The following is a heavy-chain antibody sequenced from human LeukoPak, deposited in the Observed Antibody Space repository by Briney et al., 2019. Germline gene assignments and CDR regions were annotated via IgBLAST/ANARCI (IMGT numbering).Heavy chain of an antibody. D-gene: IGHD3-3*01. Sequence: GGSLRLSCAVSGFTFSSYWMNWVRQAPGKGLEWVANIKQDGSEKNYVDSVKGRFTISRDNAKNSLYVQMNSLRAEDTAVYYCARARGSGRSWYFDRWGRGTVVTVSS. J-gene: IGHJ2*01. CDR2: IKQDGSEK. V-gene: IGHV3-7*04. CDR3: ARARGSGRSWYFDR. CDR1: GFTFSSYW.